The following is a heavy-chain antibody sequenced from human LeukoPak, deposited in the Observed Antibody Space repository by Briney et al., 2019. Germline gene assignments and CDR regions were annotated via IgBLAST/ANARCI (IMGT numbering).Heavy chain of an antibody. D-gene: IGHD3-16*02. Sequence: GGSLRLSCAASGFTFRSYSKIWVRQAPGKGLEWVSSISSSSSYIYYADSVKGRFTISRDNAKNSLYLQMNSLRAEDTAVYYCARGSAYDYVWGSYRYTIDYWGQGTLVTVSS. V-gene: IGHV3-21*01. J-gene: IGHJ4*02. CDR3: ARGSAYDYVWGSYRYTIDY. CDR1: GFTFRSYS. CDR2: ISSSSSYI.